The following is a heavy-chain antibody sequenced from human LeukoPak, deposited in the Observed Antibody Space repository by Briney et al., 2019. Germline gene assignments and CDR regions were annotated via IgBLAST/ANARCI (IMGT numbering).Heavy chain of an antibody. CDR1: GYSFSRYG. CDR2: ISTYNGNT. D-gene: IGHD3-22*01. CDR3: ARDLDCYDSSCSGWFDP. J-gene: IGHJ5*02. Sequence: ASVKVSCKASGYSFSRYGISWVRQAPGQGLEWMGWISTYNGNTNYAQKFQGRVTMTTDTSTNTAYMELSSLRSDDTAVYYCARDLDCYDSSCSGWFDPWGQGTLVTVSS. V-gene: IGHV1-18*01.